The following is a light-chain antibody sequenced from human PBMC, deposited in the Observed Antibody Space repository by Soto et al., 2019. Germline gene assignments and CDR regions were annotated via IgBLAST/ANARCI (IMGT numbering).Light chain of an antibody. CDR2: STS. CDR1: QSIDSY. V-gene: IGKV1-39*01. J-gene: IGKJ2*01. Sequence: DIQMTQSPSSLSAYIGDRVTITCRASQSIDSYLNWYQQKPGKAPKLLIYSTSSLQSGVPSRFSGSGSGTDFTLTISTLQPDDFATYFCQQSYSTPWTFGQGTELEI. CDR3: QQSYSTPWT.